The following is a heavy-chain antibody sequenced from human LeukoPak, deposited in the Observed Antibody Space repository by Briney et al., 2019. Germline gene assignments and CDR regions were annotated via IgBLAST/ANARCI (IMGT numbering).Heavy chain of an antibody. CDR2: INSDGSST. CDR1: GFTFSSYW. V-gene: IGHV3-74*01. CDR3: ARTLLGRLFDY. Sequence: PGGSLRLSCAASGFTFSSYWMHWVRQAPGKGLVWVSRINSDGSSTNYADSVKGRFTISRDNAKNTLYLQINSLRAEDTAVYYCARTLLGRLFDYWGQGTLVTVSS. J-gene: IGHJ4*02. D-gene: IGHD2-8*02.